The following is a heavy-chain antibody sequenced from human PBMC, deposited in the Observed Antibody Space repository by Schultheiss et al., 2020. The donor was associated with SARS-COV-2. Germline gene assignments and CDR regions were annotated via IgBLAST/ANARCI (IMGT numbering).Heavy chain of an antibody. CDR2: MNPNSGNT. Sequence: ASVKVSCKASGYTFTSYDINWVRQATGQGLEWMGWMNPNSGNTGYAQKFQGRVTMTRNTSISTAYMELSSLRSEDTAVYYCATGPGSVYYFDYWGQGTLVTVSS. V-gene: IGHV1-8*01. CDR3: ATGPGSVYYFDY. CDR1: GYTFTSYD. D-gene: IGHD2-15*01. J-gene: IGHJ4*02.